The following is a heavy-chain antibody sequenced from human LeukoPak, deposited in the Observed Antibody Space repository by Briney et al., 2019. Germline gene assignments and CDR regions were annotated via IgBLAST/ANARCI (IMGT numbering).Heavy chain of an antibody. J-gene: IGHJ4*02. CDR1: GFTFEDYA. CDR3: ARDLPPYCSGGSCYSAY. Sequence: GGSLRLSCEASGFTFEDYAMTWVRQAPGKGLEWVSGINWNGGSTGYADSVKGRFTISRDNAKNSLYLQMNSLRAEDTALYYCARDLPPYCSGGSCYSAYWGQGTLVTVSS. CDR2: INWNGGST. D-gene: IGHD2-15*01. V-gene: IGHV3-20*04.